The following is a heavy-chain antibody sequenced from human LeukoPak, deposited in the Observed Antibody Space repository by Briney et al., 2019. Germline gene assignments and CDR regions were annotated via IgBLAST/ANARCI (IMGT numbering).Heavy chain of an antibody. V-gene: IGHV1-18*01. J-gene: IGHJ3*02. D-gene: IGHD3-10*01. CDR2: ISAYNGNT. Sequence: ASVKVSCKASGYTFSSYGISWVRQAPGQGLEWMGWISAYNGNTNYAQKFQGRVTMTTDTSTSTAYMELRSLRFDDTAVYYCARDGFFGSGIVGAFDIWGHGTMVTVSS. CDR3: ARDGFFGSGIVGAFDI. CDR1: GYTFSSYG.